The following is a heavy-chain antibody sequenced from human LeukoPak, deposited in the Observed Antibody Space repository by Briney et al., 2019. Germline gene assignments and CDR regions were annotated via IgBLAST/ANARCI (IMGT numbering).Heavy chain of an antibody. V-gene: IGHV1-69*13. Sequence: GASVKDSCKASGGTFSSYAISWVRQAPGQGLEWMGGIIPIFGTANYAQKFQGRVTITADESTSTAYMELSSLRSEDTAVYYCARSPNPPIVVVPAALIYYYFDYWGQGTLVTVSS. J-gene: IGHJ4*02. D-gene: IGHD2-2*01. CDR2: IIPIFGTA. CDR3: ARSPNPPIVVVPAALIYYYFDY. CDR1: GGTFSSYA.